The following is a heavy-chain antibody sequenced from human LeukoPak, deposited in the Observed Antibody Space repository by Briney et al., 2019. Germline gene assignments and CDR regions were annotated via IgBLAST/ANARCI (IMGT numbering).Heavy chain of an antibody. D-gene: IGHD3-16*01. Sequence: ASVKVSCKASGYTFSRYGMHWVRQAPGQRLEWMGWINASNENTKYSQKFQGRVSITRDTSASTAYMELSSLTSEDTAVYYCARDLYGDYFDYWGQGTLVTVSS. J-gene: IGHJ4*02. CDR3: ARDLYGDYFDY. CDR1: GYTFSRYG. V-gene: IGHV1-3*01. CDR2: INASNENT.